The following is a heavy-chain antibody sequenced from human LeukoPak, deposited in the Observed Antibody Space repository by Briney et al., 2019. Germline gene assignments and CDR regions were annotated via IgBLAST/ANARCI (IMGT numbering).Heavy chain of an antibody. D-gene: IGHD1-1*01. CDR1: GDSFTTYW. Sequence: GESLKISCKGSGDSFTTYWIGWVRQMPGKGLEWMGRIDPSDSYTNYSPSFQGHVTISADKSISTAYLQWSSLKASDTAMYYCARQPEGTWFDPWGQGTLVTVSS. CDR2: IDPSDSYT. J-gene: IGHJ5*02. CDR3: ARQPEGTWFDP. V-gene: IGHV5-10-1*01.